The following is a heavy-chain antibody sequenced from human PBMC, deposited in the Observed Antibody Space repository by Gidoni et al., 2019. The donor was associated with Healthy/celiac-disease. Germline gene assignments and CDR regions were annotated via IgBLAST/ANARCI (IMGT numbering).Heavy chain of an antibody. CDR3: ARLGYCSSTSCYSPVSFDP. V-gene: IGHV1-69*01. J-gene: IGHJ5*02. Sequence: QLQLVQSGAEVKKPGSSVKFSCQASGGTFRLYATIWVRQAPGQGLEWMGGIIPIVGTANYAQKFQGRVTITADESTSTAYMELSSLRSEDTAVYYCARLGYCSSTSCYSPVSFDPWGQGTLVTVSS. D-gene: IGHD2-2*01. CDR2: IIPIVGTA. CDR1: GGTFRLYA.